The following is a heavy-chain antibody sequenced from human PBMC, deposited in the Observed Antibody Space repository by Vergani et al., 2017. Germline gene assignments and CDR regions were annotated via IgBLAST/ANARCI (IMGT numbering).Heavy chain of an antibody. CDR2: ISSSSSTI. D-gene: IGHD3-22*01. CDR3: ARFTMIVGAGYYGMDV. V-gene: IGHV3-48*04. CDR1: GFTFSSYS. J-gene: IGHJ6*02. Sequence: EVQLVESGGGLVQPGGSLRLSCAASGFTFSSYSMNWVRQAPGKGLDWVSYISSSSSTIYYADSVKGRFTISRDNAKNSLYLQMNSLRAEDTAVYYCARFTMIVGAGYYGMDVWGQGTTVNRSS.